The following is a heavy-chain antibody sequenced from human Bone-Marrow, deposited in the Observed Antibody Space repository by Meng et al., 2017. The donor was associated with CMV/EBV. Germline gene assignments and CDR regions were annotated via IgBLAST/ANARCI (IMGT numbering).Heavy chain of an antibody. CDR3: ARGRSSGSTPCDY. CDR2: IYYSGST. D-gene: IGHD5-12*01. V-gene: IGHV4-59*01. CDR1: GGSISSYY. J-gene: IGHJ4*02. Sequence: GSLRLSCTVSGGSISSYYWSWIRQPPGKGLEWIGYIYYSGSTNYNPSLKSRVTISVDTSKNQFSLKLSSVTAADTAVYYCARGRSSGSTPCDYWGQGNLVNVDS.